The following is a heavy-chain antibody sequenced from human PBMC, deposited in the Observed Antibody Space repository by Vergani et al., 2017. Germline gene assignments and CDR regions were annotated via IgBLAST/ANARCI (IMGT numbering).Heavy chain of an antibody. D-gene: IGHD3-10*01. J-gene: IGHJ5*01. V-gene: IGHV3-23*01. CDR2: INTNGDYT. CDR3: AKGGLNYWFDS. CDR1: GFSFITYA. Sequence: EVQLLESGGDLVQPGGSLRLSCAASGFSFITYAMSWVRQAPVKGLEWVSTINTNGDYTPYGDSGKGLLIISRDNSKSTLYLQMNSLRAEDTVIYYCAKGGLNYWFDSWGQGTLVIVS.